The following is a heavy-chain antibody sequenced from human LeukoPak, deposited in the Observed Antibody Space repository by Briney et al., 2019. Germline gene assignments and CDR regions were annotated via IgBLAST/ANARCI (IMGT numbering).Heavy chain of an antibody. D-gene: IGHD2-2*01. J-gene: IGHJ4*02. CDR2: VSSSGAHT. V-gene: IGHV1-46*03. CDR3: ARDQHYATDY. Sequence: ASVKVSCKASGYMFTSYNMQWVRQAPGQGLEWMGMVSSSGAHTKYAQKFRGRVTMTSDTSTSTVYMELSSLIFDDTAVYYCARDQHYATDYWGQGTLVTVCS. CDR1: GYMFTSYN.